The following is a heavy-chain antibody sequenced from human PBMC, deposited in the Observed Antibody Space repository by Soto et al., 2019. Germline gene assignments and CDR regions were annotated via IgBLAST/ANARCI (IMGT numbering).Heavy chain of an antibody. J-gene: IGHJ5*02. CDR1: GGTFGNYA. D-gene: IGHD2-2*01. V-gene: IGHV1-69*01. Sequence: QLQLVQSGTEVKKPGSSVTVSCKASGGTFGNYAIHWLRQAPGQGLQWMGDISPMFHKANYEQTFEGRVSIPADESLNTVYMELSSLKSEDTALSYCAIDVEVHTPVFGAWCQGTLVTVSS. CDR2: ISPMFHKA. CDR3: AIDVEVHTPVFGA.